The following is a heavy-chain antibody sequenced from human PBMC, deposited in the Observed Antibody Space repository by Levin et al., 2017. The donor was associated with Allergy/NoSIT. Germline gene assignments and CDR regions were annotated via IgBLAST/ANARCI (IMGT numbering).Heavy chain of an antibody. D-gene: IGHD4-11*01. CDR2: ISYDGSNK. J-gene: IGHJ6*02. CDR1: GFTFIGYA. CDR3: ARDYSNYYYYYAMDV. V-gene: IGHV3-30-3*01. Sequence: GGSLRLSCAASGFTFIGYAMHWVRQAPGKGLEWVALISYDGSNKYYADSVKGRFTVSRDNTKYTLYLQMNSLRAEDTAVYYCARDYSNYYYYYAMDVWGQGTTVTVSS.